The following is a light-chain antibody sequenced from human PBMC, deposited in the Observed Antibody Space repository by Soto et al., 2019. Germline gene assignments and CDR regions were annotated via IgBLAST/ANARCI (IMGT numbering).Light chain of an antibody. CDR3: QQFSSYPLT. V-gene: IGKV3-20*01. CDR1: QTVRNNY. Sequence: VWTQSPGTRSVSPGERATLSCRASQTVRNNYLAWYQQKPGQAPRLLIYDASSRATGIPDRFSGVGSGTDCTLTIRRLEPEDFAVYYCQQFSSYPLTFGGGTKVDIK. J-gene: IGKJ4*01. CDR2: DAS.